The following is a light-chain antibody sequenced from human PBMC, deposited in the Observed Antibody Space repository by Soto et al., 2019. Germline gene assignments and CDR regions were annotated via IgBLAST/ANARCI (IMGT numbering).Light chain of an antibody. V-gene: IGLV1-44*01. Sequence: QSVLTQSPSASGTPGQRVSISCSGSSSNIGSNTVSWYQHVPGTAPKLLIYSNDQRPSAVPGRFSGSKSGSSASLAISGLQSEDEANYYCSSYAGSNNFEVFGGGTKLTVL. J-gene: IGLJ2*01. CDR1: SSNIGSNT. CDR2: SND. CDR3: SSYAGSNNFEV.